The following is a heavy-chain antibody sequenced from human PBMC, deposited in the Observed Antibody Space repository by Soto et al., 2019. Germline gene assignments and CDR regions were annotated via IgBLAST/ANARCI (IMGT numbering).Heavy chain of an antibody. D-gene: IGHD2-15*01. CDR2: IKSKSDGGAA. V-gene: IGHV3-15*01. Sequence: GGSLRLSCSASGFTFSSGWMSWVRQAPGKGVEWVGRIKSKSDGGAADYAAFVKGRFTISRDDSKNMLYLQMSSLKIEDTAVYYCTTDRGRTEIVIFGSWGQGTLVTVSS. CDR3: TTDRGRTEIVIFGS. CDR1: GFTFSSGW. J-gene: IGHJ4*02.